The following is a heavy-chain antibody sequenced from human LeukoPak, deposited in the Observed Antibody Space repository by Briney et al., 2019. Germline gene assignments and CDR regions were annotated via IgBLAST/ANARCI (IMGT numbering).Heavy chain of an antibody. CDR1: GFDFSNFW. J-gene: IGHJ4*02. V-gene: IGHV3-30*06. CDR2: ISYDGSNK. CDR3: ARTTVAPYYFDY. D-gene: IGHD4-23*01. Sequence: GGSLRLSCASSGFDFSNFWMSWVRQAPGKGLEWVAVISYDGSNKYYADSVKGRFTISRDNSKNTLYLQMNSLRAEDTAVYYCARTTVAPYYFDYWGQGTLVTVSS.